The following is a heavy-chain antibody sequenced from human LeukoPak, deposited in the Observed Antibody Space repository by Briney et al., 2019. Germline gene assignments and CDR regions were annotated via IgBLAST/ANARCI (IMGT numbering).Heavy chain of an antibody. Sequence: QPGRSLRLSCAASGFSFSSYSINWVRQAPGKGLEWVSYISGDGNAKHYTDSVKGRFTISRDNAKNALYLQMNSLRAEDTAVYFCARDYVYAFDYWGQGTLVTVSS. CDR3: ARDYVYAFDY. V-gene: IGHV3-48*01. D-gene: IGHD2/OR15-2a*01. CDR1: GFSFSSYS. CDR2: ISGDGNAK. J-gene: IGHJ4*02.